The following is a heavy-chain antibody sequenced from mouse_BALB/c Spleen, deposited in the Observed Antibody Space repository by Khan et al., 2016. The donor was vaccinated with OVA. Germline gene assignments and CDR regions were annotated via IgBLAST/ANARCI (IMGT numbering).Heavy chain of an antibody. CDR1: GYAFSSYW. Sequence: QVQLKQSGAELVRPGSSVKISCKASGYAFSSYWMNWVKQRPGQGLERIGQIYPGDGDTNYNGKFKGKATLTADKSSSTAYMQHRSLTSEASAVYVSARYDYAMEYWGQGTSVTVSS. CDR3: ARYDYAMEY. J-gene: IGHJ4*01. D-gene: IGHD2-14*01. V-gene: IGHV1-80*01. CDR2: IYPGDGDT.